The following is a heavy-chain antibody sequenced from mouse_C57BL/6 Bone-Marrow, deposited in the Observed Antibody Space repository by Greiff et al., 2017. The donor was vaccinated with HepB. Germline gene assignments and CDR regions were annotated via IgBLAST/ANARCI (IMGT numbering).Heavy chain of an antibody. CDR1: EYEFPSHD. Sequence: EVQLQESGGGLVQPGESLKLSCESNEYEFPSHDMSWVRKTPEKRLELVAAINSDGGSTYYPDTMERRFIISRDNTKKTLYLQMGSLRSEDTALYYCARDGYDGRDFDYWGQGTTLTVSS. CDR2: INSDGGST. V-gene: IGHV5-2*01. J-gene: IGHJ2*01. D-gene: IGHD2-2*01. CDR3: ARDGYDGRDFDY.